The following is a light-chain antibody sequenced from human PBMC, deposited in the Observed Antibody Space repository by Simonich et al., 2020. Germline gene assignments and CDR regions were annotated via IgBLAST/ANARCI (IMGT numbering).Light chain of an antibody. V-gene: IGLV2-23*02. CDR2: DVS. Sequence: QSALTQPASVSGSPGQSITISCTGTSSDVGGYNYVSWYQQHPGKAPKLMIYDVSKRPSGVSYRFSGSKAGNTASLTISGLQAEDEADYYCCSYAGSSTYVVFGGGTKLTVL. CDR1: SSDVGGYNY. J-gene: IGLJ2*01. CDR3: CSYAGSSTYVV.